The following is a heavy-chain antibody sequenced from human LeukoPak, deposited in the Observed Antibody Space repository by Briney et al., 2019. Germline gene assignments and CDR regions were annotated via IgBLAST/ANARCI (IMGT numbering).Heavy chain of an antibody. D-gene: IGHD3-10*01. CDR3: ARVLAGGVGVAFDI. CDR2: IYYSGST. J-gene: IGHJ3*02. V-gene: IGHV4-39*07. Sequence: SETLSLTCTVSGDSISSSSYYWGWIRQPPGKGLEWIGSIYYSGSTYYNPSLKSRVTISVDTSKNQFSLKLSSVTAADTAVYYCARVLAGGVGVAFDIWGQGTMVTVSS. CDR1: GDSISSSSYY.